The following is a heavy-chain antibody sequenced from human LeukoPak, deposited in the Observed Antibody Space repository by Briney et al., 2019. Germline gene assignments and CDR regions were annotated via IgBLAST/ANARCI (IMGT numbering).Heavy chain of an antibody. V-gene: IGHV4-4*07. D-gene: IGHD1-26*01. Sequence: KSSETLSLTCTVSGGSISSYYWSWIRQPAGKGLEWIGRIYTSGSTNYNPSLKSRVTMSVDTSKNQFSLKLSSVTAADTAVYYCARDLRIVGAAMADWFDPWGQGTLVTVSS. CDR3: ARDLRIVGAAMADWFDP. CDR1: GGSISSYY. J-gene: IGHJ5*02. CDR2: IYTSGST.